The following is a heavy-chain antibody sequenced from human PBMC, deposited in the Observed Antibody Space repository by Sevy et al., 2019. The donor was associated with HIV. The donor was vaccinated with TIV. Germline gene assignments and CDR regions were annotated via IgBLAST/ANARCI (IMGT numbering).Heavy chain of an antibody. Sequence: SETLSLTCTVSGGSVSSGSYYWSWIRQPPGKGLEWIGYIYYSGSTNYNPSLKSRVTISVDTSKNQFSLKLSSVSAADTAVYYCAREDSSGYYYRNYFDYWGQGTLVTVSS. CDR1: GGSVSSGSYY. J-gene: IGHJ4*02. V-gene: IGHV4-61*01. CDR3: AREDSSGYYYRNYFDY. CDR2: IYYSGST. D-gene: IGHD3-22*01.